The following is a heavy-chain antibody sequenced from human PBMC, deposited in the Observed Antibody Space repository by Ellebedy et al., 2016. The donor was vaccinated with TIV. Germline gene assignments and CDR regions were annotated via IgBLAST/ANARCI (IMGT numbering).Heavy chain of an antibody. D-gene: IGHD2-2*01. CDR3: ARDARFIDQQHNWFDP. CDR2: ISNSGSTI. V-gene: IGHV3-11*01. CDR1: GFTFSDYY. J-gene: IGHJ5*02. Sequence: GESLKISCAASGFTFSDYYMIWIRQAPGKGLEWVSYISNSGSTIYYADSVKGRFTISRDNAKNSLSLLMNSLRAEDPAVYYCARDARFIDQQHNWFDPWGQGTLFTVSS.